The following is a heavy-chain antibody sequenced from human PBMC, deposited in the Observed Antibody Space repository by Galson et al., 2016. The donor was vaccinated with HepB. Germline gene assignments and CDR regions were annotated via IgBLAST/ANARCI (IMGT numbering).Heavy chain of an antibody. CDR2: ITSSGTYT. Sequence: SLRLSCAASGFTFRSYGMNWVRQTPGKGLELVSFITSSGTYTYYADSVQGRFIISRDNAKNSLYLQMNSLRAEDTAVYYCARGDYYYDSSAPKWGQGTLVTVSS. V-gene: IGHV3-21*01. J-gene: IGHJ4*02. D-gene: IGHD3-22*01. CDR3: ARGDYYYDSSAPK. CDR1: GFTFRSYG.